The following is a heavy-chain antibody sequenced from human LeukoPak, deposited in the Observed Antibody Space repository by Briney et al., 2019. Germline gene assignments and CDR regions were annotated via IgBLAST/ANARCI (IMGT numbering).Heavy chain of an antibody. CDR3: ARDGTAAGLYFDL. J-gene: IGHJ4*01. CDR2: IRQDGSEK. Sequence: GGSLRLSCEVSGFTFTDYWLNWVRQAPGKGPEWVASIRQDGSEKTYVDSVKGRFTISRDNTKNSLSLQLNGLRAEDTAVYYCARDGTAAGLYFDLWGQGTLVTVSS. V-gene: IGHV3-7*01. D-gene: IGHD6-13*01. CDR1: GFTFTDYW.